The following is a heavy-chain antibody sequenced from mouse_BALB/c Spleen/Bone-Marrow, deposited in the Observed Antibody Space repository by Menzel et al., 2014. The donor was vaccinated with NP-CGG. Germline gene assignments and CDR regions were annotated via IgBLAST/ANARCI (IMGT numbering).Heavy chain of an antibody. CDR1: GFTFSNYA. J-gene: IGHJ3*01. V-gene: IGHV5-6-5*01. CDR3: ARNYYGSFAY. D-gene: IGHD1-1*01. CDR2: ISTGGST. Sequence: EVQGVESGGDLVKPGGSLKLSCAAPGFTFSNYALSWVRQTPEKRLEWVASISTGGSTYCLDSVKGRFTISRDSARNILYLQMSSLRSEDTAMYYCARNYYGSFAYWGQGTLVTVSA.